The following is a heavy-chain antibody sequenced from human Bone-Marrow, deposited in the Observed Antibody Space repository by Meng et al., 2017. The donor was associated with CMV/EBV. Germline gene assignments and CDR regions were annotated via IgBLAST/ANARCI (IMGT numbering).Heavy chain of an antibody. CDR3: ARNSLLPASITYYYYSKDV. D-gene: IGHD2-2*01. V-gene: IGHV4-34*01. J-gene: IGHJ6*02. Sequence: FAVYGGSFSGYYWGWIRQPPGKGLEWIGEINHSGSTNYNPSHKSRVTISVDTSKNQFSLKLSSVTAADTAVYYCARNSLLPASITYYYYSKDVWGQGTTVTVSS. CDR1: GGSFSGYY. CDR2: INHSGST.